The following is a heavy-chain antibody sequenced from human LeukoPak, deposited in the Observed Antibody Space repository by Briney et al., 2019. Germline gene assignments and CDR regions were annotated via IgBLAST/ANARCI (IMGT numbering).Heavy chain of an antibody. CDR2: IYDIGST. CDR1: GGSISTYY. Sequence: SETLSLTCTVSGGSISTYYWSWVRQPPGKGLEWIGCIYDIGSTNYNPSLKSRVSISVDTSKNQFSLKLSSVTAADTAVYYCARHGYCSGGSCYWDYWGQGTLVTVSS. J-gene: IGHJ4*02. V-gene: IGHV4-59*08. D-gene: IGHD2-15*01. CDR3: ARHGYCSGGSCYWDY.